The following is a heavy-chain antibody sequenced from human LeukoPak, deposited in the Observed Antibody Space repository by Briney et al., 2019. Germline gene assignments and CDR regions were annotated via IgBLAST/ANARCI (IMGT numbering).Heavy chain of an antibody. Sequence: SETLSLTCTVSGGSISSYYWSWIRQPPGKGLEWIGYIYYSGSTNYNPSLKSRVTISVDTSKNQFSLKLSSVTAADTAVYYCARDITSTYYGSGRHFDYWGQGTLVTVSS. V-gene: IGHV4-59*01. D-gene: IGHD3-10*01. CDR1: GGSISSYY. J-gene: IGHJ4*02. CDR2: IYYSGST. CDR3: ARDITSTYYGSGRHFDY.